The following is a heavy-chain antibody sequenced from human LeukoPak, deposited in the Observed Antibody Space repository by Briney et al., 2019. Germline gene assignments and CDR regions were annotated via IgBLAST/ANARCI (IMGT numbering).Heavy chain of an antibody. CDR1: GFTSNSYW. CDR3: ARGGGGSYYYYMDV. J-gene: IGHJ6*03. CDR2: IKEDGSER. V-gene: IGHV3-7*01. Sequence: QTGGSLRLSCEASGFTSNSYWMSWIRQAPGKGLEWVADIKEDGSERYYVDSVKGRFTVSRDNAKNSVFLQMSSLGVDDTAVYYCARGGGGSYYYYMDVWGKGTTVTVSS. D-gene: IGHD1-26*01.